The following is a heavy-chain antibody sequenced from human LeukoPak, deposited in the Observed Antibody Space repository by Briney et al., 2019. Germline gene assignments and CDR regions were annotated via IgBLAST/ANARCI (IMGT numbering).Heavy chain of an antibody. CDR3: ASRVWAPKDYYYGMDV. Sequence: ASVKVSFKASGYTFTSYDINWVRQATGQGLEWMGWMNPNSGNTGYAQKFQGRVTMTRNTSISTAYMELSSLRSEDTAVYYCASRVWAPKDYYYGMDVWGQGTTVTVSS. V-gene: IGHV1-8*01. D-gene: IGHD6-13*01. CDR1: GYTFTSYD. J-gene: IGHJ6*02. CDR2: MNPNSGNT.